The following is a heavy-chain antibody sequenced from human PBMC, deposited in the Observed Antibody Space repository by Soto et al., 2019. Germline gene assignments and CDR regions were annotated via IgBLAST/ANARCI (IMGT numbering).Heavy chain of an antibody. Sequence: QVQLVQSGAEVKKPGSSVKVSCKASGGTFSSYAISWVRQAPGQGLEWMGGIIPISDTTNYAQMFQGRVTITADESTSTAYMELSSLRSEDTAVYYWARSQGSSTSLEIYYYYYYGMDAWGQGTTVTVSS. CDR1: GGTFSSYA. V-gene: IGHV1-69*01. D-gene: IGHD2-2*01. J-gene: IGHJ6*02. CDR3: ARSQGSSTSLEIYYYYYYGMDA. CDR2: IIPISDTT.